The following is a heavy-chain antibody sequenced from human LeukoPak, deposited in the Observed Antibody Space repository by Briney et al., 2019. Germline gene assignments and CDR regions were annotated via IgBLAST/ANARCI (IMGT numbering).Heavy chain of an antibody. CDR1: GFTFSSYS. D-gene: IGHD2-2*01. J-gene: IGHJ6*03. CDR3: ARDGYGGPAAISYYYMDV. V-gene: IGHV3-21*01. Sequence: TGGSLRLSCAASGFTFSSYSMNWVRQAPGKGLEWVSSISSSSSYIYYADSVKGRFTISRDNAKDSLYLQMNSLRAEDTAVYYCARDGYGGPAAISYYYMDVWGKGTTVTVSS. CDR2: ISSSSSYI.